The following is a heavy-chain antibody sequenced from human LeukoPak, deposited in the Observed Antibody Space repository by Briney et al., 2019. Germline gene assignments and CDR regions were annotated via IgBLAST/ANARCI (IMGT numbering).Heavy chain of an antibody. CDR1: GGTFSSYA. D-gene: IGHD5-24*01. V-gene: IGHV1-69*13. Sequence: SAKVSCKASGGTFSSYAISWVRQAPGQGLEWMGGIIPIFGTANYAQKFQGRVTITADESTSTAYMELSSLRSEDTAVYYCARMAMTRRSSSYYGMDVWGQGTTVTVSS. CDR2: IIPIFGTA. J-gene: IGHJ6*02. CDR3: ARMAMTRRSSSYYGMDV.